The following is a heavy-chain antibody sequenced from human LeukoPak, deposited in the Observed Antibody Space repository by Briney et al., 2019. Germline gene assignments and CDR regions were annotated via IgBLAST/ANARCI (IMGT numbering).Heavy chain of an antibody. CDR2: ISGSGGST. CDR3: AKWYCSSTSCYSYYYYYMDV. D-gene: IGHD2-2*01. CDR1: GFTFSSYA. V-gene: IGHV3-23*01. J-gene: IGHJ6*03. Sequence: PGGSLRLSCAASGFTFSSYAMSWVRQAPGKGLEWVSAISGSGGSTYYADSVKGRFTISRDNSKNTVYLQMNSLRAEDTAVYYCAKWYCSSTSCYSYYYYYMDVWGKGTTVTVSS.